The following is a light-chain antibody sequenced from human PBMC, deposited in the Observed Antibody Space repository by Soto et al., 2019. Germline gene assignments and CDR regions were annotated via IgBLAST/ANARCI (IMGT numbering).Light chain of an antibody. V-gene: IGLV2-23*02. Sequence: QSALTQPASVSGSPGQSITISCTGTSSDVGSHNLVSWYQQHPGQAPKLMIYEVSKRPLGVSARFSASKSGNTASLTISGIQAEDGADYYCCSYGGSRAVFGGGTQLTVL. CDR3: CSYGGSRAV. J-gene: IGLJ7*01. CDR2: EVS. CDR1: SSDVGSHNL.